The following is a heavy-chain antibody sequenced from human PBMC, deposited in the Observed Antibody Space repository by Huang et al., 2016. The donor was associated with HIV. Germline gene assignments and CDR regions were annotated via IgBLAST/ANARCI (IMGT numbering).Heavy chain of an antibody. J-gene: IGHJ3*02. D-gene: IGHD2-2*01. Sequence: QVQLVQSGVEVKKPGASVKVSCQASGYTLTSYGISWVRQAPGQGLEWMGWIRAYNRVTNKAQNVQGRDTMPTDTSTSTAYMELRSLGSDDTAVYYCARDSPLLGVVIVVVPTAPNAFDIWGQGTMVTVSS. CDR3: ARDSPLLGVVIVVVPTAPNAFDI. CDR1: GYTLTSYG. CDR2: IRAYNRVT. V-gene: IGHV1-18*01.